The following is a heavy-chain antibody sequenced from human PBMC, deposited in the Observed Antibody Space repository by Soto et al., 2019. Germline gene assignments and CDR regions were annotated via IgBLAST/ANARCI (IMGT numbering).Heavy chain of an antibody. V-gene: IGHV1-8*01. Sequence: ASVKVSCKASGYTFTSYDINWVRQATGQGLEWMGWMNPNSGNTGYAQKFQGRVTMTRNTSISTAYMELSSLRSEDTAVYYCARGVAMVRGAHGPYWGQGTLVTVSS. CDR2: MNPNSGNT. J-gene: IGHJ4*02. CDR1: GYTFTSYD. CDR3: ARGVAMVRGAHGPY. D-gene: IGHD3-10*01.